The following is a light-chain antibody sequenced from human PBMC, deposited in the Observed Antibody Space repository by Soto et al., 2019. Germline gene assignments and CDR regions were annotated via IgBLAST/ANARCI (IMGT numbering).Light chain of an antibody. Sequence: DIVMTQSPYSLAVSLGERATIKCKSSQTVLRSSNNKNHLAWYQQKPGRAPKMLISWATTRESGVPDRFSGSGSGTDFTLTISSLQAEDVAVYYCQHYYTVPVTFGQGTRLEIK. V-gene: IGKV4-1*01. CDR2: WAT. CDR1: QTVLRSSNNKNH. J-gene: IGKJ5*01. CDR3: QHYYTVPVT.